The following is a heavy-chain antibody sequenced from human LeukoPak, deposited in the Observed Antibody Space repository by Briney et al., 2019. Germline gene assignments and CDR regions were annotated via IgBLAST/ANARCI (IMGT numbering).Heavy chain of an antibody. CDR3: AKDHYYYDSSGYYSHY. J-gene: IGHJ4*02. D-gene: IGHD3-22*01. CDR2: IRYDGSNK. CDR1: EFTFSSYG. Sequence: GGSLRLSCVISEFTFSSYGMHWVRQAPGKGLEWVAFIRYDGSNKYYADSVKGRFTISRDNSKNTLYLQMNSLRAEDTAVYYCAKDHYYYDSSGYYSHYWGQGTLVTVSS. V-gene: IGHV3-30*02.